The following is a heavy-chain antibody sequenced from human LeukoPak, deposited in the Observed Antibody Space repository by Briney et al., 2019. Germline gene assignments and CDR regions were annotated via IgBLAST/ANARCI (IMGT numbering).Heavy chain of an antibody. J-gene: IGHJ4*02. CDR2: IYTSGST. D-gene: IGHD6-13*01. V-gene: IGHV4-4*07. Sequence: SETLSLTCTVSGGSISSYYWSWIRQPAGKGLEWIGRIYTSGSTNYNPSLKSRVTMSVDTSKNQFSLKLSSVTAADTAVYYCASQYSNSWYLSRYFDYWGQGTLVTVSS. CDR3: ASQYSNSWYLSRYFDY. CDR1: GGSISSYY.